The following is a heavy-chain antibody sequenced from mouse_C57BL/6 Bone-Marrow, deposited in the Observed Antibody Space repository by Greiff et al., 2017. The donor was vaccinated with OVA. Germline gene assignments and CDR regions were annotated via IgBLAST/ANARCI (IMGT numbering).Heavy chain of an antibody. V-gene: IGHV1-50*01. J-gene: IGHJ1*03. Sequence: QVHVKQSGAELVKPGASVKLSCKASGYTFTSYWMQWVKQRPGQGLEWIGEIDPSDSYTNYNQKFKGKATLTVDTSSSTAYMQLSSLTSEDSAVYYCARGSYYGNLFDVWGTGTTVTVSS. CDR1: GYTFTSYW. CDR2: IDPSDSYT. CDR3: ARGSYYGNLFDV. D-gene: IGHD2-1*01.